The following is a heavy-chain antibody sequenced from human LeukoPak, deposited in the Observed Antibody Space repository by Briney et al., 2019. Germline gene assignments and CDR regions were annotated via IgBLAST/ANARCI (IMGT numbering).Heavy chain of an antibody. Sequence: PSETLSLTCAVYGGSFSGYYWSWIRQPPGKGLEWIGEINHSGSTNYNPSLKSRVTISVDTSKNQFSLKLSSVTAADTAVYYCAGERNYYDSSGYPSYWGQGTLVTVSS. CDR2: INHSGST. J-gene: IGHJ4*02. D-gene: IGHD3-22*01. CDR1: GGSFSGYY. CDR3: AGERNYYDSSGYPSY. V-gene: IGHV4-34*01.